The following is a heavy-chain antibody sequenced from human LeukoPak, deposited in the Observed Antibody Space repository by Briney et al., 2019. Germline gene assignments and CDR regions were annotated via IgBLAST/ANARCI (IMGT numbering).Heavy chain of an antibody. Sequence: PSETLSLTCAVYGGSFSGYYWSWIRQPPGKGLEWIGEINHSGSTNYNPSLKSRVTISVDTSKNQFSLKLSSVTAADTAVYYCARGRQSPRYCSSTSCYAWWFDPWGQGTLVTVSS. D-gene: IGHD2-2*01. V-gene: IGHV4-34*01. CDR2: INHSGST. CDR1: GGSFSGYY. CDR3: ARGRQSPRYCSSTSCYAWWFDP. J-gene: IGHJ5*02.